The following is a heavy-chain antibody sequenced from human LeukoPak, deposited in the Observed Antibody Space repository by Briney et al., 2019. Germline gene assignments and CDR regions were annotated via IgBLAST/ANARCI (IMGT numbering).Heavy chain of an antibody. D-gene: IGHD6-13*01. CDR3: ARGGSSSWYTFDY. CDR2: ISYDGSNK. V-gene: IGHV3-30-3*01. J-gene: IGHJ4*02. Sequence: GGSLRLSCAASGFTFSSYAMHWVRQAPGKGLEWVAVISYDGSNKYYADSVKGRFTISRDNPKNTLYLQMNSLRAEDTAVYYCARGGSSSWYTFDYWDQGTLVTVSS. CDR1: GFTFSSYA.